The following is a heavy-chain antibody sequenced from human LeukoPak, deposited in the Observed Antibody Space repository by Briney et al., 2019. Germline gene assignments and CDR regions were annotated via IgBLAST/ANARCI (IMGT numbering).Heavy chain of an antibody. J-gene: IGHJ4*02. Sequence: PGGSLRLSCAASGFTFNNYAMSWVRQAPGKGLEWVSGVSGSSANTYYADSVRGRFTISRDNTKNTLYLQMNSLRAEDTAVYYCARASGNRVPRSPIVYWGQGNLVTVSS. CDR2: VSGSSANT. V-gene: IGHV3-23*01. D-gene: IGHD3-3*01. CDR3: ARASGNRVPRSPIVY. CDR1: GFTFNNYA.